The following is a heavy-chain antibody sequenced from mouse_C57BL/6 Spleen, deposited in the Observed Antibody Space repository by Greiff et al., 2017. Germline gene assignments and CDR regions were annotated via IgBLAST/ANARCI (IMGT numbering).Heavy chain of an antibody. V-gene: IGHV7-3*01. CDR2: IRNKANGYTT. D-gene: IGHD1-1*01. J-gene: IGHJ4*01. CDR1: GFTFTDYY. CDR3: ARYSPTDAMDY. Sequence: EVKLEESGGGLVQPGGSLSLSCAASGFTFTDYYMSWVRQPPGKALEWLGFIRNKANGYTTEYSASVKGRFTISRDNSQSILYLQMNALRAEDSATYYCARYSPTDAMDYWGQGTSVTVSS.